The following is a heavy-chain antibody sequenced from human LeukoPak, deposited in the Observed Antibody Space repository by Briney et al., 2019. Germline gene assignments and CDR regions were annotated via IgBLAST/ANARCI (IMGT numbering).Heavy chain of an antibody. Sequence: PGGSLRLSCAASGFTHSNYEMNWVRQAPGKGLEWVSDISSGGTTIYYADSVKGRFTISRDNAKNSLYLQMNSLRADDTAVYYCARLQQLVEDYWGQGTLVTVSS. V-gene: IGHV3-48*03. D-gene: IGHD6-13*01. J-gene: IGHJ4*02. CDR1: GFTHSNYE. CDR2: ISSGGTTI. CDR3: ARLQQLVEDY.